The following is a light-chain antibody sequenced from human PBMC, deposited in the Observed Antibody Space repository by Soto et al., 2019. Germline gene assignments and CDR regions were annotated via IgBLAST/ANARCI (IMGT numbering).Light chain of an antibody. CDR2: YDR. V-gene: IGLV3-21*04. CDR1: NIGSRS. Sequence: SYELTQPPSVSVAPGRTATITCWGTNIGSRSVHWYQQMSGQAPLLVIYYDRDRPSGIPERFSGSNSGNTATLTINRVEAGDEADYYCQVWDSGSGHRVFGGGTKLTVL. CDR3: QVWDSGSGHRV. J-gene: IGLJ2*01.